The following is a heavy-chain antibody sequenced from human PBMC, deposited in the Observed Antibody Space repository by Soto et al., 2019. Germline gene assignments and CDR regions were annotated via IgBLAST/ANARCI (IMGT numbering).Heavy chain of an antibody. J-gene: IGHJ4*02. CDR2: INPNSGGT. Sequence: QVQLVQSGAEVKKPGASVKVSCKASGYTFTGYYMHWVRQAPGQGLEWMGWINPNSGGTNYAQKFQGRVYMTRYTLISTADMELSRLRSEDTAVYYCASEDSSSWYAYYFDYWGQGTLVTVSS. CDR1: GYTFTGYY. CDR3: ASEDSSSWYAYYFDY. D-gene: IGHD6-13*01. V-gene: IGHV1-2*02.